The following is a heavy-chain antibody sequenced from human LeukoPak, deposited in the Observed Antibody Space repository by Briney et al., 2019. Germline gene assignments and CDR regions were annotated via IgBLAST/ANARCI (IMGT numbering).Heavy chain of an antibody. V-gene: IGHV5-51*01. CDR1: GYSFINYW. D-gene: IGHD2-2*01. CDR3: ARGGPAYALDY. CDR2: IYPGDTVT. J-gene: IGHJ4*02. Sequence: GESPKISCKGSGYSFINYWIGWVRQMPGKGLEGMGIIYPGDTVTIYSPSFQGQVTISDDKSIGTAYLQWSSLKASDTAIYYCARGGPAYALDYWGQGTLVTVSS.